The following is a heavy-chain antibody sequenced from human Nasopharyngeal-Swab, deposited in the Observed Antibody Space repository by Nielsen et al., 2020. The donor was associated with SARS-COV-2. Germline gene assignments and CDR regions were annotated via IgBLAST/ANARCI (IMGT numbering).Heavy chain of an antibody. CDR2: ISYDGIKK. V-gene: IGHV3-30*18. CDR3: AKDHQLIRNYHYYDMDV. D-gene: IGHD2-8*01. Sequence: WIRQPPGKGLEWMAVISYDGIKKYYADSVEGRFTLSRDNSKNTLYLQMNSLRTEDTAVYYCAKDHQLIRNYHYYDMDVWGQGTTVTVSS. J-gene: IGHJ6*02.